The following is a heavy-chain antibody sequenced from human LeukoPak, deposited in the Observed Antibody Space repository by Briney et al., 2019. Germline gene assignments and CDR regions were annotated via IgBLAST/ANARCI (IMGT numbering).Heavy chain of an antibody. V-gene: IGHV1-69*13. CDR3: ATPREGSRSTPFDY. D-gene: IGHD3-10*01. J-gene: IGHJ4*02. CDR1: GGTVTNFA. CDR2: VIPLYGTS. Sequence: SVKVSCKASGGTVTNFAISWVRQAPGQGLEWVGGVIPLYGTSSYAQKFQGRVTITADDSTSTDYLELSSLRSEDTAVYYCATPREGSRSTPFDYWGQGTLVTVSS.